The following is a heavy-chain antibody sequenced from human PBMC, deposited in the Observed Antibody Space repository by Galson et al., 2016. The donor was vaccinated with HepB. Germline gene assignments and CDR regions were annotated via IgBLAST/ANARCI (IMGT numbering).Heavy chain of an antibody. J-gene: IGHJ6*02. V-gene: IGHV3-53*01. CDR3: VRDVGYPHFYGMDV. CDR1: EFTVSINY. Sequence: SLRLSCAASEFTVSINYMNWVRQAPGKGLEWVSLLYPSGTTYYANSVKGRFTISRDNSKNTLYLQMNNLRADDPAVYYCVRDVGYPHFYGMDVWGQGTTVTVSS. CDR2: LYPSGTT. D-gene: IGHD1-1*01.